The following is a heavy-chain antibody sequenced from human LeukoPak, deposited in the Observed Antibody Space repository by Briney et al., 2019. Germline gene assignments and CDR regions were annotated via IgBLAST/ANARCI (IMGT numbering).Heavy chain of an antibody. CDR1: GFTFNNYA. CDR2: ISWKGDTT. CDR3: ARHRCSSTTCSFDS. Sequence: GGSLRLSCAASGFTFNNYAMTWVRQTPGNGPEWVSLISWKGDTTAYAESVRGRFTISRDNAKNSLYLHMNSLRPEDTAFYHCARHRCSSTTCSFDSWGQGSLVTVSS. D-gene: IGHD2-2*01. V-gene: IGHV3-20*01. J-gene: IGHJ4*02.